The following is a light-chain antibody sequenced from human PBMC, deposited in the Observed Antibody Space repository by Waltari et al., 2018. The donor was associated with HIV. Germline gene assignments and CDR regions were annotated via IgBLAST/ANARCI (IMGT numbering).Light chain of an antibody. Sequence: QSVLPQPPQAPGTPGRRVPISCSGASPSFGSGPFNWYQQLPGAAPKLVIYRNDQRPSGVPDRFSGSKSGTSGSLAINGLQSEDEGDYHCAIWDDRLSGVLFGGGTRLTVL. CDR1: SPSFGSGP. V-gene: IGLV1-44*01. CDR3: AIWDDRLSGVL. CDR2: RND. J-gene: IGLJ3*02.